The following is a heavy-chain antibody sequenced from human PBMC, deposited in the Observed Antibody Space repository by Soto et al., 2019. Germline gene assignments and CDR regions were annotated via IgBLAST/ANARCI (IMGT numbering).Heavy chain of an antibody. CDR1: GGSIRDYF. Sequence: PSETLSLTCTVSGGSIRDYFWTWIRQPPGKGLEWIGYIYYSGRTNYNPSLKSRVSISVDTSKNHFSLQLRFVPVADTALFYWAKVGGDDFGDSGGFDYWGQGTLVTVSS. CDR2: IYYSGRT. J-gene: IGHJ4*02. CDR3: AKVGGDDFGDSGGFDY. V-gene: IGHV4-59*01. D-gene: IGHD4-17*01.